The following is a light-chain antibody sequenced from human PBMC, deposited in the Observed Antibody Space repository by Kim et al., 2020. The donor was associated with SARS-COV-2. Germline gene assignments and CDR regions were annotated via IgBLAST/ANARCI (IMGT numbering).Light chain of an antibody. CDR2: ANT. CDR3: QSYDSSLSGYV. V-gene: IGLV1-40*01. Sequence: QRVSICCTGSSSNSGAGDDVHWYQQLPGRAPQRLISANTNRPSGVPDRFSGSKSGTSASLAITGLQAEDEADYYCQSYDSSLSGYVFGTGTKVTVL. CDR1: SSNSGAGDD. J-gene: IGLJ1*01.